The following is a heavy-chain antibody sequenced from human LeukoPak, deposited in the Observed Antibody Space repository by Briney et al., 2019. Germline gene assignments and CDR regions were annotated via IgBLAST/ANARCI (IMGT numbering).Heavy chain of an antibody. CDR1: GFTFSSYS. CDR2: ISSSSSYI. Sequence: AGGSLRLSCAASGFTFSSYSMNWVRQAPGKGLEWVSSISSSSSYIYYADSVKGRFTISRDNAKNSLYLQMNSLRAEDTAVYYCATASSYYDILTGYYLFDYWGQGTLVTVSS. D-gene: IGHD3-9*01. CDR3: ATASSYYDILTGYYLFDY. J-gene: IGHJ4*02. V-gene: IGHV3-21*01.